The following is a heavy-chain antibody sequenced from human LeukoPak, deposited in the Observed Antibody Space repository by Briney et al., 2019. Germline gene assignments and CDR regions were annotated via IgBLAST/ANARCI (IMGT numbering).Heavy chain of an antibody. J-gene: IGHJ4*02. Sequence: KPSETLSLTCTVSGGSISSYYWSWIRQPPGKGLEWIGYIYYSGSTNYNPSLKSRVTISVDTSKNQFSLKLSSVTAADTAVYYCARGSPLWKYYYGSGSGRIDYWGQGTLVTVSS. V-gene: IGHV4-59*12. D-gene: IGHD3-10*01. CDR1: GGSISSYY. CDR2: IYYSGST. CDR3: ARGSPLWKYYYGSGSGRIDY.